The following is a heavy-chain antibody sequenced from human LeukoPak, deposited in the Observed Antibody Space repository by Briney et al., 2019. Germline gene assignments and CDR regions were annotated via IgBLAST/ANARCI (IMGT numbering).Heavy chain of an antibody. V-gene: IGHV3-21*06. Sequence: GGSLRLSCAASGFTFNRYSMNWVRQAPGKGLGWVSSISSSSSYIYYADSVKRRFTISRDNAKNSLYLQMNRLSAEDAAVYYCASDGNVWGSYRFLDYWGQGTLVTVSS. D-gene: IGHD3-16*02. CDR1: GFTFNRYS. CDR2: ISSSSSYI. J-gene: IGHJ4*02. CDR3: ASDGNVWGSYRFLDY.